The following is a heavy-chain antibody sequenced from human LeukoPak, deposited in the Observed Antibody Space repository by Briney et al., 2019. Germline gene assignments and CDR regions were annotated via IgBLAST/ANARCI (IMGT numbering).Heavy chain of an antibody. CDR2: INHSGST. V-gene: IGHV4-34*01. Sequence: PSETLSLTCAVYGGSFSGYYWSWIRQPPGKGLEWIGEINHSGSTNYNPSLKSRVTISVDTSKNQFSLKLSSVTAADTAVYYCARTRDYGGSSLDFDYWGQGTLVTVSS. CDR3: ARTRDYGGSSLDFDY. J-gene: IGHJ4*02. CDR1: GGSFSGYY. D-gene: IGHD4-23*01.